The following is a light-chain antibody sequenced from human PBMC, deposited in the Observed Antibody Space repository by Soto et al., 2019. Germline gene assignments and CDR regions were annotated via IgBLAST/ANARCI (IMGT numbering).Light chain of an antibody. J-gene: IGLJ1*01. V-gene: IGLV2-14*03. Sequence: QSLLTQPASVSGSPGQSITISCTGTSSDVGAYNFVSWHQQHPGKAPKLMIYNVYDRPSGISYRFSGSKSGNTASLTISGLQGEDEADYYCSAYTVSRPYVVGIGTKVTVL. CDR2: NVY. CDR3: SAYTVSRPYV. CDR1: SSDVGAYNF.